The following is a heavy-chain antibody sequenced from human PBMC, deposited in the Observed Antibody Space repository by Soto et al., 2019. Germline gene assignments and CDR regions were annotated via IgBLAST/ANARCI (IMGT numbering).Heavy chain of an antibody. Sequence: PGGSLRLSCAASGFTFRTYPMSWVRQAPRKGLEWVSGISGSGTATYYTDSVKGRFTVSRDNSKDTVFLQMNTLRVEVTAVYYCAKTRLYDNNDYHRDGFDVWGPGTVVTVSS. CDR2: ISGSGTAT. D-gene: IGHD3-22*01. J-gene: IGHJ3*01. V-gene: IGHV3-23*01. CDR1: GFTFRTYP. CDR3: AKTRLYDNNDYHRDGFDV.